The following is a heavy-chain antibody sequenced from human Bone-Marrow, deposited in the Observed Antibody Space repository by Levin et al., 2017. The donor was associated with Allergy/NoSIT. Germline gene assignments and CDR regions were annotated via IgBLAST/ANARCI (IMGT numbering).Heavy chain of an antibody. CDR2: MYPGDSDT. Sequence: KVSCKGSGYSFTTYWIGWVRQMPGKGLEWMGIMYPGDSDTRYSPSFQGQVTISADKSISTAYLQWSSLRASDTAMYYCARRSTYHEYFEHWGQGTLVAVSS. D-gene: IGHD2/OR15-2a*01. CDR1: GYSFTTYW. V-gene: IGHV5-51*01. J-gene: IGHJ1*01. CDR3: ARRSTYHEYFEH.